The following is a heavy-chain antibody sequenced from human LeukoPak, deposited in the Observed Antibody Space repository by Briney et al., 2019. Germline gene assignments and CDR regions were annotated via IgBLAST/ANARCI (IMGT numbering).Heavy chain of an antibody. V-gene: IGHV4-59*01. CDR1: GGSISSYY. CDR2: IYYSGST. D-gene: IGHD3-3*01. CDR3: ARGEITIFGVLFDY. J-gene: IGHJ4*02. Sequence: SETLSLTCTVSGGSISSYYWSWIRQPPGKGLEWIGYIYYSGSTNYNPSLKSRVTISVDTSKNQFSLKLSSVTAADTAVYYCARGEITIFGVLFDYWGQGTLVTVSS.